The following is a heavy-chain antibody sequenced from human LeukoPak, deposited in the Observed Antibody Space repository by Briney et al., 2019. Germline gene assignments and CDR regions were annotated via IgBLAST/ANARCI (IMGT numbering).Heavy chain of an antibody. D-gene: IGHD2-15*01. Sequence: PGGSLRLSCAASGLTFSSYAMSWVRQAPGKGLEWVSAISGSGGSTYYADSVKGRFTISRDNSRNTLYLQMNSLRAEDTAVYYCAKVSGSGGTKYQPFDYWGQGTLVTVSS. J-gene: IGHJ4*02. CDR2: ISGSGGST. V-gene: IGHV3-23*01. CDR3: AKVSGSGGTKYQPFDY. CDR1: GLTFSSYA.